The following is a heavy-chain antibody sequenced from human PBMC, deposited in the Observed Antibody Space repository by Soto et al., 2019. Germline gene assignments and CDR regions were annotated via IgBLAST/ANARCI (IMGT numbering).Heavy chain of an antibody. J-gene: IGHJ6*03. D-gene: IGHD4-17*01. CDR1: GGSISSSSYY. Sequence: SETLSLTCTVSGGSISSSSYYWGWIRQPPGKGLEWIGSIYYSGSTYYIPSLKSRVTISVDTSKNQFSLKLSSVTAADTAVYYCARGRDDYGDYDYYYYYMDVWGKGTTVTVS. CDR3: ARGRDDYGDYDYYYYYMDV. V-gene: IGHV4-39*01. CDR2: IYYSGST.